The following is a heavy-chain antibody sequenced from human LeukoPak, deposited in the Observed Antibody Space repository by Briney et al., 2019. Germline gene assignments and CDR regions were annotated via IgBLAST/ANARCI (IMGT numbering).Heavy chain of an antibody. V-gene: IGHV4-34*01. D-gene: IGHD2-21*02. CDR2: INRSGST. Sequence: SETLSLTCAVYGGSLSYYYWSWIRQSPEKGLEWIGEINRSGSTKYNPSLKSRVSISVDTSKNQFSLKLSSVTAADTAIYYCARGGFYCGDDCYVDYWGQGALVTVSS. CDR1: GGSLSYYY. CDR3: ARGGFYCGDDCYVDY. J-gene: IGHJ4*02.